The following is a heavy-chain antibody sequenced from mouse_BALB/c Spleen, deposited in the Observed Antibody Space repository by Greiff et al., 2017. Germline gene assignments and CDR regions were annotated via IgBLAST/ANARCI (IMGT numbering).Heavy chain of an antibody. Sequence: EVMLVESGGGLVQPGGSLKLSCAASGFTFSSYGMSWVRQTPDKRLELVATINSNGGSTYYPDSVKGRFTISRDNAKNTLYLQISSLKSEDTAMYYCARGGYDVGWFAYWGQGTLVTVSA. CDR3: ARGGYDVGWFAY. V-gene: IGHV5-6-3*01. J-gene: IGHJ3*01. CDR1: GFTFSSYG. D-gene: IGHD2-2*01. CDR2: INSNGGST.